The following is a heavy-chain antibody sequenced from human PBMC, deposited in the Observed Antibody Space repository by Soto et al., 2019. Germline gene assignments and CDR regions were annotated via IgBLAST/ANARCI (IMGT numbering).Heavy chain of an antibody. V-gene: IGHV1-58*01. Sequence: MQLVQSGPEVKKPGTTVKVSCKASGFTFSTSAVQWVRQARGQRPEWMGWIVGGSGNTNYAQNSQERVIITRDMSTSTVYMELSRLRSYDTAVYFCAARRSGLYAMDVWGQGTTVTVSS. D-gene: IGHD1-26*01. CDR2: IVGGSGNT. J-gene: IGHJ6*02. CDR3: AARRSGLYAMDV. CDR1: GFTFSTSA.